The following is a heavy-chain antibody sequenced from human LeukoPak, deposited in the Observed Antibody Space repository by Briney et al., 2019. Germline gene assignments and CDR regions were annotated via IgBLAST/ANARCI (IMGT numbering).Heavy chain of an antibody. Sequence: ASVKVSCKVSGYTLTELSMHWVRQAPGKGLEWMGGFDPEDGETIYAQKFQGRVTMTTDTSTSTAYMELRSLRSDDTAVYYCARDMVSGQWLARDYYYYYGMDVWGQGTTVTVSS. CDR3: ARDMVSGQWLARDYYYYYGMDV. J-gene: IGHJ6*02. CDR2: FDPEDGET. CDR1: GYTLTELS. D-gene: IGHD6-19*01. V-gene: IGHV1-24*01.